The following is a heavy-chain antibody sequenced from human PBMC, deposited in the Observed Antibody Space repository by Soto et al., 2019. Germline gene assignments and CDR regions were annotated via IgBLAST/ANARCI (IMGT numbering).Heavy chain of an antibody. D-gene: IGHD5-18*01. CDR1: GYTFTSYG. Sequence: QVQLVQSGAEVKKPGASVKVSCKASGYTFTSYGISWVRQAPGQGLQWMGWISAYNGNTNYAPKLQGRVTMTTDTSSSTAYMELRSLRSDGTAVYYCAVQLGDSYGYIAYYYGMDVWGQGTTVTVSS. V-gene: IGHV1-18*01. CDR2: ISAYNGNT. CDR3: AVQLGDSYGYIAYYYGMDV. J-gene: IGHJ6*02.